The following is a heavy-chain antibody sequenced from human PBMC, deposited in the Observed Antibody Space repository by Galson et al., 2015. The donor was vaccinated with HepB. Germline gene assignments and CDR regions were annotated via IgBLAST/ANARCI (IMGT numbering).Heavy chain of an antibody. CDR1: GCTFNNSY. J-gene: IGHJ1*01. CDR3: AVCFSTSCYAAENFQH. V-gene: IGHV3-30-3*01. Sequence: SLRRYCAASGCTFNNSYINWFRQPPGKGLERVAVVAYNGLNIRYADVVKGRFNISRDNSKNTVYLQINSLRAEDTAVYFCAVCFSTSCYAAENFQHWGQGTLVTVSS. D-gene: IGHD2-2*01. CDR2: VAYNGLNI.